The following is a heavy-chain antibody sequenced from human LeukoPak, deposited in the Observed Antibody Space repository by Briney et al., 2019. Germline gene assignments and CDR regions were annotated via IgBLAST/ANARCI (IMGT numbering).Heavy chain of an antibody. V-gene: IGHV5-51*01. CDR1: GYSFTSYW. D-gene: IGHD5-18*01. CDR2: IYPRASDT. Sequence: TTGESLKISCRGSGYSFTSYWIAWVRQMPGKGLEWMGIIYPRASDTRYSPSFQGQVTISADKSISAAYLQWSSLKASDTAMYYCARSSGSSYGYTFIDYWGQGSLVTVSS. J-gene: IGHJ4*02. CDR3: ARSSGSSYGYTFIDY.